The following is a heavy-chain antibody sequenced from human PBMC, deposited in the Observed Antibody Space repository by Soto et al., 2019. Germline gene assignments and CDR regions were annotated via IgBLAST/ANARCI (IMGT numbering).Heavy chain of an antibody. CDR1: GGSISSYY. V-gene: IGHV4-59*01. J-gene: IGHJ5*02. CDR2: IYYSGST. D-gene: IGHD2-2*01. CDR3: AREWAEDIVVVPPAGENWFDP. Sequence: SETLSLTCTVSGGSISSYYWSWIRQPPGKGLEWIGYIYYSGSTNYNPSLKSRVTISVDTSKNQFSLKLSSVTAADTAVYYCAREWAEDIVVVPPAGENWFDPWGQGTLVTVSS.